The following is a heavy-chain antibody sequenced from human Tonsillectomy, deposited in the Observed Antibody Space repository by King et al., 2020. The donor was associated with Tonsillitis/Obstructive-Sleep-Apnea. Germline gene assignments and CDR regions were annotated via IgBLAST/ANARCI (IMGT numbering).Heavy chain of an antibody. J-gene: IGHJ6*03. CDR3: AKVTGYMDV. V-gene: IGHV3-23*04. Sequence: VQLVESGGGLVQPGGSLRLSCAASGFTFSSYAMSWFRQAPGEGMEGVSDICGSCGSTYYADSVKDRFTISRDNSKNTLYLQMNSLRAEDTAVYYCAKVTGYMDVWGKGTTVTVSS. CDR2: ICGSCGST. CDR1: GFTFSSYA. D-gene: IGHD1-14*01.